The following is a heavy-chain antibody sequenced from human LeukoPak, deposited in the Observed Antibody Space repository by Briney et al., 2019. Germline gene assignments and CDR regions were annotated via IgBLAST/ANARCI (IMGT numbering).Heavy chain of an antibody. D-gene: IGHD3-10*01. CDR1: GGSISSYY. J-gene: IGHJ4*02. CDR3: QAYYGSGSYSDY. V-gene: IGHV4-59*08. CDR2: IYYSGST. Sequence: SETLSLTCTVPGGSISSYYWSWIRQPPGKGLEWIGYIYYSGSTNYNPSLKSRVTISVDTSKNQFSLKLSSVTAADTAVYYCQAYYGSGSYSDYWGQGTLVTVSS.